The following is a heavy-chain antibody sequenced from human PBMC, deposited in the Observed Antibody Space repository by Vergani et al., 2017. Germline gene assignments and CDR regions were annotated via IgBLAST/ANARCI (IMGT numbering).Heavy chain of an antibody. Sequence: QVQLQQWGAGLLKPSETLSLTCAVYGGSFSGYYWSWIRQPPGKGLEWIGRIYTSGSTNYNPSLKSRVTMSVDTSKNQFSLKLSSVTAADTAVYYCARAGYCSGGSCYRAAFDIWGQGTMVTVSS. D-gene: IGHD2-15*01. CDR1: GGSFSGYY. J-gene: IGHJ3*02. CDR3: ARAGYCSGGSCYRAAFDI. V-gene: IGHV4-59*10. CDR2: IYTSGST.